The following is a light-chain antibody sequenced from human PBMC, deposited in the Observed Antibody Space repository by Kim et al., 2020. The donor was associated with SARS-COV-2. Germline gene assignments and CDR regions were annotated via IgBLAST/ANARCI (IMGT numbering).Light chain of an antibody. Sequence: EIVLTQSPGTLSLSPGERATLSCRASQSVRGNYLAWYQQRPGQAPRLLISSPSNRPSGIPDRFSGSGSGTDFSLTISRLEPEDFAIYYCQQYGSSPYTFGQGTKLEI. CDR3: QQYGSSPYT. V-gene: IGKV3-20*01. CDR2: SPS. J-gene: IGKJ2*01. CDR1: QSVRGNY.